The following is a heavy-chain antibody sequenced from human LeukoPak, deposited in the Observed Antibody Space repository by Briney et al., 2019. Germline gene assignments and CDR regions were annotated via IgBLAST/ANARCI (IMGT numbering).Heavy chain of an antibody. V-gene: IGHV3-23*01. CDR2: ISGSGGST. D-gene: IGHD3-22*01. J-gene: IGHJ4*02. CDR3: AKGLPYYYDSSGLDYFDY. Sequence: PGGSLRLSCAASGFTFSSYAMSWVRQAPGKGLEWVSAISGSGGSTYYADSVKGRFTISRDNSKNTLYLQMNSLRAEDTAVYYCAKGLPYYYDSSGLDYFDYWGQGTLVTVSS. CDR1: GFTFSSYA.